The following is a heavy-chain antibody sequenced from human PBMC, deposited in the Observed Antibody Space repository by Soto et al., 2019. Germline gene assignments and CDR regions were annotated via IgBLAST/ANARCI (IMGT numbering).Heavy chain of an antibody. Sequence: QVQLQESGPGLVKPSQTLSLTCTVSGASISSGGYYWSWIRQYPGKGLEWIGYIYNSGPTYYNPPFKSRXXIXVXXSRNEFSLKLTSVTAADTAVYYCARDGAVPYGMDVWGHGTTVTVSS. CDR2: IYNSGPT. V-gene: IGHV4-31*03. D-gene: IGHD3-16*01. J-gene: IGHJ6*02. CDR3: ARDGAVPYGMDV. CDR1: GASISSGGYY.